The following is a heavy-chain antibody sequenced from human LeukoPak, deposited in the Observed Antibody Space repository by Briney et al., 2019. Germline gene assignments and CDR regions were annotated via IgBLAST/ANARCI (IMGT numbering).Heavy chain of an antibody. CDR3: ARDRSYDFWSGYYI. Sequence: SETLSLTCTVSGGSISSGSYYWSWIRQPAGKGLEWIGRIYTSGSTNYNPSLKGRVTISVDTSKSQFSLKLSSVTAADTAVYYCARDRSYDFWSGYYIWGQGTLVTVSS. J-gene: IGHJ4*02. D-gene: IGHD3-3*01. CDR1: GGSISSGSYY. V-gene: IGHV4-61*02. CDR2: IYTSGST.